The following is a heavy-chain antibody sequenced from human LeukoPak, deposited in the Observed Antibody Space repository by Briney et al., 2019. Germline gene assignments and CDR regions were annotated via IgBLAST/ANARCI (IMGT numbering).Heavy chain of an antibody. CDR3: AKATTAIVVDNFFDY. D-gene: IGHD3-22*01. V-gene: IGHV3-23*01. Sequence: GGSLRLSCAASGFTFTSYAMSWVRQAPGKGLEWVSAISGNGGATYYADSVKGRFTISRDNSKNTLHLQMNSLRAEDTTLYYCAKATTAIVVDNFFDYWGQGTLVSVSS. CDR2: ISGNGGAT. CDR1: GFTFTSYA. J-gene: IGHJ4*02.